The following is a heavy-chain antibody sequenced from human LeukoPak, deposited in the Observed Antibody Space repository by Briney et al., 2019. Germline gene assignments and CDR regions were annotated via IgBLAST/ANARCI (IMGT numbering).Heavy chain of an antibody. V-gene: IGHV1-8*01. CDR2: MNPNSGNT. CDR1: GYTFTSYD. D-gene: IGHD4-17*01. Sequence: ASVKVSCKASGYTFTSYDINWVRQATGQGLEWMGWMNPNSGNTGYAQKFQGRVTMTRNTSISTAYMELSSLRSEDTAVYYCARESDDYGDMGGYWGQGTLVTVSS. J-gene: IGHJ4*02. CDR3: ARESDDYGDMGGY.